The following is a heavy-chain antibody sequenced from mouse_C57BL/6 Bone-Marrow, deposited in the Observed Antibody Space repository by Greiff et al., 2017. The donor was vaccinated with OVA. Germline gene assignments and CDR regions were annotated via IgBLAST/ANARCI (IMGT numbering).Heavy chain of an antibody. CDR1: GYTFTSYW. CDR3: ARKGYYGRLDY. J-gene: IGHJ2*01. Sequence: QVQLQQSGAELVRPGTSVKLSCKASGYTFTSYWMHWVKQRPGQGLEWIGVIDPSDSYTNYNQKFKGKATLTVDTSSSTAYMQLSSLTSEDSAVYYCARKGYYGRLDYWGQGTTLTVSS. CDR2: IDPSDSYT. D-gene: IGHD1-1*01. V-gene: IGHV1-59*01.